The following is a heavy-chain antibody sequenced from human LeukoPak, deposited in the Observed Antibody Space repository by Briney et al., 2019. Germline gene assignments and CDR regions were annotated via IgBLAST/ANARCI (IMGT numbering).Heavy chain of an antibody. V-gene: IGHV4-34*01. CDR1: GGSFSGYY. CDR3: ARLYGSGN. J-gene: IGHJ4*02. Sequence: SETLSLTCAVYGGSFSGYYWSWIRQPPGKGLEWIGEINHSGSTNYKPSLKSRVTISVDTSKNQFSLKLSSVTAADTAVYYCARLYGSGNWGQGTLVTVSS. D-gene: IGHD3-10*01. CDR2: INHSGST.